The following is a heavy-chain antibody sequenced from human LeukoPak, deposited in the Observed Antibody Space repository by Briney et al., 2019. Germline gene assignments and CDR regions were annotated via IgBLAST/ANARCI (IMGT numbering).Heavy chain of an antibody. J-gene: IGHJ5*02. CDR1: GGSFSGYY. CDR3: AGGGPRGFDP. CDR2: IYYSGST. D-gene: IGHD3-16*01. V-gene: IGHV4-59*01. Sequence: SETLSLTCAVYGGSFSGYYWSWIRQPPGKGLEWIGYIYYSGSTNYNPSLKSRVTISVDTSKNQFSLKLSSVTAADTAVYYCAGGGPRGFDPWGQGTLVTVSS.